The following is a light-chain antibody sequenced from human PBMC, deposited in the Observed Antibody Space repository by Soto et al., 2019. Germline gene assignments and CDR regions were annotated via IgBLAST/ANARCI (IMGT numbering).Light chain of an antibody. CDR1: QSITNY. V-gene: IGKV1-39*01. Sequence: DIQMTQSPSSLSASVGDRVTITRRASQSITNYLNWYQQKPGKAPKLLIYAASNLQSGVPSRFSGSGSGTDFTLTISSLQPEDFASYYCQQTYSTPVTFGGGTKVEIK. CDR3: QQTYSTPVT. J-gene: IGKJ4*01. CDR2: AAS.